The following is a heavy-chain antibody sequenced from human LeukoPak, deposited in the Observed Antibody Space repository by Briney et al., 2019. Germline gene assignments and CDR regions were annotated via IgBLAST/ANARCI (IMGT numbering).Heavy chain of an antibody. Sequence: PGGSLRLSCAASGFTFGSYGMHWVRQAPGKGLEWVTFIRSDGSNKYYADSVKGRFTISRDNAKNSLYLQMNSLTAEDTAVYYCARDSGDFDYWGQGTLVTVSS. CDR2: IRSDGSNK. J-gene: IGHJ4*02. CDR3: ARDSGDFDY. CDR1: GFTFGSYG. D-gene: IGHD4-17*01. V-gene: IGHV3-30*02.